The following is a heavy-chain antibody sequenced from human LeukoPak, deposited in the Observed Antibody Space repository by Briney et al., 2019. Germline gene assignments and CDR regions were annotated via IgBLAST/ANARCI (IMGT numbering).Heavy chain of an antibody. Sequence: GGSLRLSCAASGFTFSKYAMSWVRQAPGKGLEWVSAISGSDGKTFYADSVKGRFTISRDNSKSTLYLQMNSLRAEDTAVYYCAKGQQWLRRPLDAFDIWGQGTMVTVSS. CDR2: ISGSDGKT. J-gene: IGHJ3*02. V-gene: IGHV3-23*01. CDR1: GFTFSKYA. D-gene: IGHD5-18*01. CDR3: AKGQQWLRRPLDAFDI.